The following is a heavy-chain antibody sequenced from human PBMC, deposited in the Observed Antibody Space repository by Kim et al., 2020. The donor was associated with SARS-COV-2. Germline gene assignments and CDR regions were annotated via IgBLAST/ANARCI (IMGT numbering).Heavy chain of an antibody. CDR3: ARDSSGWYGPFDY. CDR2: INHSGCT. Sequence: SETLSLTCAVYGGSFSGYYWTWIRQPPGKGLAWIGEINHSGCTNYNPSLKSRVTISVDTSKNQFSLKLSSVTAADTAVYYCARDSSGWYGPFDYWGQGTL. D-gene: IGHD6-19*01. V-gene: IGHV4-34*01. CDR1: GGSFSGYY. J-gene: IGHJ4*02.